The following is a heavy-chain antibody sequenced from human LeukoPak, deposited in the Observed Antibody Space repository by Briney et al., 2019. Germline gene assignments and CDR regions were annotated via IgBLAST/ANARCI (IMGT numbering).Heavy chain of an antibody. CDR1: GGSISSGGYS. CDR3: AGRSRSAWYYDY. V-gene: IGHV4-30-2*02. J-gene: IGHJ4*02. Sequence: SETLSLTCAVSGGSISSGGYSWSCIRQPPGKGLEWIGYIYHSGTTYYNPSLKGRVTISVDRSKNQFSLKLSSVTAADTALYYCAGRSRSAWYYDYWGQGTLVIVSS. D-gene: IGHD6-19*01. CDR2: IYHSGTT.